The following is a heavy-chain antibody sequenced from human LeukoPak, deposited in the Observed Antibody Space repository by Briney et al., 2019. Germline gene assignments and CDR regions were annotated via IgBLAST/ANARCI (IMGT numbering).Heavy chain of an antibody. Sequence: SETLSLTCTVSGGSISSYYWSWIRQPPGKGLEWIGSIYYSGSTYYNPSLKSRVTISVDTSKNQFSLKLSSVTAADTAVYYCARLVNVGGMDVWGQGTTVTVSS. J-gene: IGHJ6*02. CDR3: ARLVNVGGMDV. V-gene: IGHV4-59*05. CDR1: GGSISSYY. CDR2: IYYSGST.